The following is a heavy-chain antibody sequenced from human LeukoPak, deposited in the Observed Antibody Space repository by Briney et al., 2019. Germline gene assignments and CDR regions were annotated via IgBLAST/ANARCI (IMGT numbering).Heavy chain of an antibody. CDR2: IYYSGST. Sequence: SETLSLTCTVSGGSISSYYWSWIRQPPGKGLEWIGYIYYSGSTNYNPSLKSRVTIPVDTSKNQFSLKLSSVTAADTAVYYCARDHGIVGATIGFDYWRQGRLVTVCS. V-gene: IGHV4-59*01. D-gene: IGHD1-26*01. J-gene: IGHJ4*02. CDR1: GGSISSYY. CDR3: ARDHGIVGATIGFDY.